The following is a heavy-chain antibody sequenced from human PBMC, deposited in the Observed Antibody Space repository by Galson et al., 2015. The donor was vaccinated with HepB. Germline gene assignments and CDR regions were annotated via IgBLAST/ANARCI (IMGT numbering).Heavy chain of an antibody. J-gene: IGHJ1*01. Sequence: SLRLSCAASGFTFSSYGMNWVRQAPGKGLEWVAVISYDGSNKYYADSLKGRFTISRDNSKNTLYLQMNSLRPEDTAVYYCAKLSDFWSGFHSAPDWQHWGQGTLVTVSS. CDR3: AKLSDFWSGFHSAPDWQH. D-gene: IGHD3-3*01. V-gene: IGHV3-30*18. CDR2: ISYDGSNK. CDR1: GFTFSSYG.